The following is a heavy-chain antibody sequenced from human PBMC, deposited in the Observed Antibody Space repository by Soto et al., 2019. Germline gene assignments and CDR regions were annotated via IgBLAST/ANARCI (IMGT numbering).Heavy chain of an antibody. J-gene: IGHJ4*02. V-gene: IGHV3-23*01. Sequence: EVQLLESGGGLVQPGGSLRLSCAASGFTFSSYAMSWVRQAPGKGLEWVSAISGSGGRTYYADSVKGRFTISRDNSKNTLYLQMNSLRAEDTAVYYCAKILGYCSSTSCYDFDYWGQGTLVTVSS. D-gene: IGHD2-2*01. CDR1: GFTFSSYA. CDR3: AKILGYCSSTSCYDFDY. CDR2: ISGSGGRT.